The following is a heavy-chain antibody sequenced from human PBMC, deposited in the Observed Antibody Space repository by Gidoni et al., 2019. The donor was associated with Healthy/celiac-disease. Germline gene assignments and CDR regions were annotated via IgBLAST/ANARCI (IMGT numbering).Heavy chain of an antibody. D-gene: IGHD6-13*01. Sequence: EVQLVESGGGLVQPGRSLRLSCAASGFAFDDYAMHWVRQAPGKGLEWVSGISWNSGSIGYADSVKGRFTISRDNAKNSLYLQMNSLRAEDTALYYCAKSRVSSSWYVGTDYYYYGMDVWGQGTTVTVSS. CDR3: AKSRVSSSWYVGTDYYYYGMDV. CDR1: GFAFDDYA. J-gene: IGHJ6*02. V-gene: IGHV3-9*01. CDR2: ISWNSGSI.